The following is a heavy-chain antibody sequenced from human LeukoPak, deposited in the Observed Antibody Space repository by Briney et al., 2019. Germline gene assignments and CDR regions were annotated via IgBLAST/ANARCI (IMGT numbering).Heavy chain of an antibody. CDR1: GFTFSSYW. V-gene: IGHV3-7*01. J-gene: IGHJ4*02. D-gene: IGHD3-10*01. Sequence: GGSLRLSCAASGFTFSSYWMSWVRQAPGKGLELVANIKQDGSEKYYVDSVKGRFTISRDNAKNSLYLQMNSLRAEDTAVYYCARDAPSYGSGSPRDYWGQGTLVTVSS. CDR3: ARDAPSYGSGSPRDY. CDR2: IKQDGSEK.